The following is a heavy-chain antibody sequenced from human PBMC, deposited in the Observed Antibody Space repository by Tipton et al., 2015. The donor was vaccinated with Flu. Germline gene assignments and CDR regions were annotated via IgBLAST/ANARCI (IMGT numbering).Heavy chain of an antibody. Sequence: TLSLTCTVSGASISSSYWSWIRQPPGKGLEYIGYIDYLGSTNHNPSLKSRVTISVDTSKNQFSGRLISVTAADTAVYYCAREGLLGGDRVTFDYWGQGILVTVSS. CDR2: IDYLGST. CDR3: AREGLLGGDRVTFDY. J-gene: IGHJ4*02. D-gene: IGHD5-12*01. V-gene: IGHV4-59*12. CDR1: GASISSSY.